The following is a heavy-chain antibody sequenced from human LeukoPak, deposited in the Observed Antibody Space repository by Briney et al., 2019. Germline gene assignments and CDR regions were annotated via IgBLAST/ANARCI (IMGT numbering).Heavy chain of an antibody. V-gene: IGHV3-73*01. Sequence: GGSLKLSCEVSGFTFSGSAMHWLRQASGQGLHWLGHIKSKGNSHATAYAASLKGRFTISRDDSKNTAYLQTNNLETEDTAMYYCARQSGAAIPFVYWGQGTLVTVSS. CDR2: IKSKGNSHAT. D-gene: IGHD2-2*02. CDR3: ARQSGAAIPFVY. J-gene: IGHJ4*02. CDR1: GFTFSGSA.